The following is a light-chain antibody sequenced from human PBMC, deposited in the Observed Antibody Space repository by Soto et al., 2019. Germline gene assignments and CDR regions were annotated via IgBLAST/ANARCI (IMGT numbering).Light chain of an antibody. CDR3: QQYNKWPQT. CDR2: GAS. J-gene: IGKJ1*01. CDR1: QSVSID. Sequence: EIVMTQSPTILSVSPGERATLSCRASQSVSIDLAWYQQKPGQAPRLLIYGASTRATDIPPSFTGSGSGTEFTLTISSLQSEDIAVYYCQQYNKWPQTFGQGTKVDIK. V-gene: IGKV3-15*01.